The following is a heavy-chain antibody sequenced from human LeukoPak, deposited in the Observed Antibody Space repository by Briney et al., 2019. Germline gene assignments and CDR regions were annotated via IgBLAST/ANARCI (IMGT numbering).Heavy chain of an antibody. V-gene: IGHV3-48*01. CDR2: ISSSSSNI. Sequence: GGPLRLSCAASGLTFSSYSMNWVRQSRGKGLQWVSYISSSSSNIYYADSVKGGFTISRDNAKNSLYLKMNSLRAEDTAVYYCASPYCSSASCYRADAFDIWGQGTMVTVSS. CDR3: ASPYCSSASCYRADAFDI. J-gene: IGHJ3*02. CDR1: GLTFSSYS. D-gene: IGHD2-2*02.